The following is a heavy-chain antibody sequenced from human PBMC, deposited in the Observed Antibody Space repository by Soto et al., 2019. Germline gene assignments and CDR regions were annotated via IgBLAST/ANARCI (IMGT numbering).Heavy chain of an antibody. D-gene: IGHD6-13*01. V-gene: IGHV4-59*01. Sequence: SETLSLTCTVSGGSISSYYWSWIRQPPGKGLEWIGYIYYSGSTNYNPSLKSRVTISVDTSKNQFSLKLSSVTAADTAVYYCARAPRQLAVDYWGQGTLVTVSS. CDR1: GGSISSYY. J-gene: IGHJ4*02. CDR3: ARAPRQLAVDY. CDR2: IYYSGST.